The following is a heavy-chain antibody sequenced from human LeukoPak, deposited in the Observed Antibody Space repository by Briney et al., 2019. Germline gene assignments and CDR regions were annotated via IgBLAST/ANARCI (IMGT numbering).Heavy chain of an antibody. CDR1: GGSISSYY. D-gene: IGHD3-10*01. CDR3: ARFSTRLWFGEVDAIDI. Sequence: PSETLSLTCTVSGGSISSYYWSWIRQPPGKGLEWIGYIYYSGSTNYNPSLKSRVTISVDTSKNQFSLKLSSVTAADTAVYYCARFSTRLWFGEVDAIDIWGQGTMVTVSS. CDR2: IYYSGST. V-gene: IGHV4-59*01. J-gene: IGHJ3*02.